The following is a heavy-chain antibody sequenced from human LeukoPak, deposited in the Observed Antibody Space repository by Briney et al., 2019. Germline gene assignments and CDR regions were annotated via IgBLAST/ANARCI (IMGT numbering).Heavy chain of an antibody. J-gene: IGHJ6*03. CDR3: TRLGLSYYMDV. Sequence: PGGSLKLSCAASGFTSSGSAMHWVRQASGKGLEWVGRIRSKANSYATAYAASVKGRFTISRDDSKNTAYLQMNSLKTEDTAVYYCTRLGLSYYMDVWGKGTTVTVSS. CDR2: IRSKANSYAT. V-gene: IGHV3-73*01. CDR1: GFTSSGSA.